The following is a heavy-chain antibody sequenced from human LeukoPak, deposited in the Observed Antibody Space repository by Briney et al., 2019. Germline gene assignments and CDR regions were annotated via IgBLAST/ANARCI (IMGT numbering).Heavy chain of an antibody. Sequence: SETLSLTCTVSGGSISSYYWSWIRQPPGKGLEWIGYIYYSGSTNYNPSLKSRVTISVDTSKNQFSLKLSSVTAADTAVYYCAGTTLYYGSGTYYYYYYMDVWGKGTTVTVSS. CDR1: GGSISSYY. J-gene: IGHJ6*03. CDR3: AGTTLYYGSGTYYYYYYMDV. CDR2: IYYSGST. D-gene: IGHD3-10*01. V-gene: IGHV4-59*08.